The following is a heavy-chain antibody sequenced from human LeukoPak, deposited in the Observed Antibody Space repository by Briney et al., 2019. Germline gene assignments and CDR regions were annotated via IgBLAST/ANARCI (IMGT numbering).Heavy chain of an antibody. J-gene: IGHJ4*02. CDR3: ARAAYTISAFHSDC. CDR2: IYTTGRT. D-gene: IGHD3-16*01. Sequence: SETLSLTCDVSGVSISSYWMSWVRKPAGKGLEWVGRIYTTGRTNYSPSFQSRVTMSIAMSKNHFSLTLRSVTAADTAVYYCARAAYTISAFHSDCWGQGAPVTVSS. CDR1: GVSISSYW. V-gene: IGHV4-59*10.